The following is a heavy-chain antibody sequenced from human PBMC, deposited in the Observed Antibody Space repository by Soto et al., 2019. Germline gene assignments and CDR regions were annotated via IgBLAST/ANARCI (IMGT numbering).Heavy chain of an antibody. CDR1: GCTFSSYA. J-gene: IGHJ5*02. V-gene: IGHV1-69*01. CDR3: AGVTDYYGSGSAGGFDP. Sequence: QVQMVQSGAEVKKPGSSVKVSCKASGCTFSSYAISWVRQAPGQGLEWMGGIIPIFGTANYAQKFQGRVTITADESTSTAYMELSSLRSEDTAVYYCAGVTDYYGSGSAGGFDPWGQGTLVTVSS. CDR2: IIPIFGTA. D-gene: IGHD3-10*01.